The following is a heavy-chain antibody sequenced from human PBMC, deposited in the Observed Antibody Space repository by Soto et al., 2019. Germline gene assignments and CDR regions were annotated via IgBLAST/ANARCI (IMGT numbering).Heavy chain of an antibody. Sequence: PGGSLRLSCAASGFTFSDYYMSWIRQAPGKGLEWVSYISSSSSYTNYADPVKGRFTISRDNAKNSLYLQMNSLRAEDTAVYYCARGYCSSTSCYTGSYYGMDVWGQGTTVTVSS. J-gene: IGHJ6*02. CDR2: ISSSSSYT. D-gene: IGHD2-2*02. CDR3: ARGYCSSTSCYTGSYYGMDV. V-gene: IGHV3-11*06. CDR1: GFTFSDYY.